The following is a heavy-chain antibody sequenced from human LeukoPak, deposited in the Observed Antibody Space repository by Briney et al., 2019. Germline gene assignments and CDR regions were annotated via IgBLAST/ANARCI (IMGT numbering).Heavy chain of an antibody. J-gene: IGHJ5*02. D-gene: IGHD2-15*01. CDR2: LYYSGST. V-gene: IGHV4-39*01. CDR3: ARQRTRYCSGGSCYYYWHKVWFDP. CDR1: GGSISSPTYY. Sequence: PSETLSLTCTVSGGSISSPTYYWGWIRQPPGKGLEWIGSLYYSGSTYYNPSLKSRVTISVDTSKNQFSLKLSSVTAADTAVYYCARQRTRYCSGGSCYYYWHKVWFDPWGQGTLVTVSS.